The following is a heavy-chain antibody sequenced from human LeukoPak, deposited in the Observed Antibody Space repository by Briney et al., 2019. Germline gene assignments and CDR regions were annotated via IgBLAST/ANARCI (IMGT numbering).Heavy chain of an antibody. D-gene: IGHD3-22*01. CDR2: IYTSGSN. CDR1: GDFIRGYY. CDR3: ARHLESGHYYTAFDI. V-gene: IGHV4-4*09. Sequence: SEPLSLTCTVSGDFIRGYYGSWIRQPPGKGPEWIGYIYTSGSNSYNPSLKSRVTISLDTSKNQFSLRLSTVTTADTAVYYCARHLESGHYYTAFDIWGQGTMVTVSS. J-gene: IGHJ3*02.